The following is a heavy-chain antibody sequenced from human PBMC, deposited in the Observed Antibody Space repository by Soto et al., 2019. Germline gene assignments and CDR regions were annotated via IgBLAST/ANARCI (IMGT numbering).Heavy chain of an antibody. CDR3: ARSDYGDTGELYYFDY. D-gene: IGHD4-17*01. J-gene: IGHJ4*02. Sequence: SETLSLTCAVYGGSFSGYYWSWIRQPPGKGLEWIGEINHSGSTNYNPSLKSRVTISVDTSKNQFSLKLSSVTAADTAVYYCARSDYGDTGELYYFDYWGQGTLVTVSS. CDR2: INHSGST. V-gene: IGHV4-34*01. CDR1: GGSFSGYY.